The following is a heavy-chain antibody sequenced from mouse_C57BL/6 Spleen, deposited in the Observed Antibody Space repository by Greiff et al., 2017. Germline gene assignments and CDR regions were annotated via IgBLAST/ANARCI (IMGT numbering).Heavy chain of an antibody. D-gene: IGHD2-13*01. CDR2: ISDGGGYT. J-gene: IGHJ3*01. Sequence: EVHLVESGGGLVKPGGSLKLSCAASGFTFSSYAMSWVRQTPEKGLEWVATISDGGGYTYYPDNVKGRFTISRDNAKNNLYLQMSHLKSEDTAMYYCARDQGCDLELAYWGQGTLVTVSA. V-gene: IGHV5-4*01. CDR1: GFTFSSYA. CDR3: ARDQGCDLELAY.